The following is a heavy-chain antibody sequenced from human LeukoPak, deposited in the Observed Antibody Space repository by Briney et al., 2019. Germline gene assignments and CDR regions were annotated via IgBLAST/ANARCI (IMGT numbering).Heavy chain of an antibody. D-gene: IGHD4-17*01. CDR2: ISTSVSTI. CDR1: GVDFSSYE. J-gene: IGHJ3*02. Sequence: PGGSLRLSCAASGVDFSSYEMNWVRQAPGKGLEWVSHISTSVSTIYYGDSVKGRFTISRDNAKNSLFLHMNILRAEDTAVYYCARGSDYGVGAFDIWGQGTMVTVSS. V-gene: IGHV3-48*03. CDR3: ARGSDYGVGAFDI.